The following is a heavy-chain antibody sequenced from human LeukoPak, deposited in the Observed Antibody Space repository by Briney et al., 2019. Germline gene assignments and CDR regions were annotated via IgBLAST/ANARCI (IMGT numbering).Heavy chain of an antibody. CDR3: ARRQYQLNKPPFDY. CDR2: IDPRDSDT. Sequence: GESLQIPCKRSGYSFSSYWIGWVRQLPGKGLEWMGIIDPRDSDTRYSPSFRGQVTISAAKSINTAYLQWSSLEASDTAIYYCARRQYQLNKPPFDYWGQGTQATVSS. CDR1: GYSFSSYW. V-gene: IGHV5-51*01. D-gene: IGHD2-2*01. J-gene: IGHJ4*02.